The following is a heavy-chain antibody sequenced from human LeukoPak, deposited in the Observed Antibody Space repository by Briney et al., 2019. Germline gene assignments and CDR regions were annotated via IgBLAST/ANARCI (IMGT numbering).Heavy chain of an antibody. D-gene: IGHD3-16*01. V-gene: IGHV3-48*03. CDR3: ARVNYDYVWGSSHYYYYMDV. CDR1: GFTFSRYE. Sequence: GGSLRLSCAASGFTFSRYEMNWVRQAPGKGLECVSYISSSGSTIFYADSVKGRFTISRDNAKNSLYLQMNSLRAEDTAVHYCARVNYDYVWGSSHYYYYMDVWGKGTTVTISS. CDR2: ISSSGSTI. J-gene: IGHJ6*03.